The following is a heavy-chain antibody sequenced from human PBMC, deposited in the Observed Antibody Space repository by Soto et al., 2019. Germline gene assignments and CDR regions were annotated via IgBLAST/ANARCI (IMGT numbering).Heavy chain of an antibody. V-gene: IGHV3-21*01. CDR1: GFTCSIHS. Sequence: GGSRRLSCSASGFTCSIHSMNWGRQAPGRGLDWVSSISSSSSYIYYADSVKGRFTISRDNAKNSLYLQMNSLRAEDTAVYYCARGSYYDSSGYYYYYGMDVWGQGTTVTVSS. J-gene: IGHJ6*02. CDR2: ISSSSSYI. D-gene: IGHD3-22*01. CDR3: ARGSYYDSSGYYYYYGMDV.